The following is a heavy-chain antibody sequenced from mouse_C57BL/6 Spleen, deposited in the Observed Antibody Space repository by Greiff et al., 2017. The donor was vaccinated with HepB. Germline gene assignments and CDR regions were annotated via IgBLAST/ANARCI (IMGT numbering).Heavy chain of an antibody. D-gene: IGHD1-1*02. J-gene: IGHJ2*01. CDR1: GYTFTDYY. Sequence: EVQLQQSGPELVKPGASVKISCKASGYTFTDYYMNWVKQSHGKSLEWIGDINPNNGGTSYNQKFKGKATLTVEKSSSTAYMELRSLTSEDSAVYYCARSVARRDDYWGQGTTLTVSS. V-gene: IGHV1-26*01. CDR3: ARSVARRDDY. CDR2: INPNNGGT.